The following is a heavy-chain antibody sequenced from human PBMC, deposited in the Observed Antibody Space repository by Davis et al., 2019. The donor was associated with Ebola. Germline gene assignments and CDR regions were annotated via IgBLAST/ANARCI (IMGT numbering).Heavy chain of an antibody. CDR2: ISGSGRTT. CDR1: GFTFIDYG. V-gene: IGHV3-23*01. CDR3: AKATTGNAPSFDH. J-gene: IGHJ4*02. Sequence: GESLKISCAASGFTFIDYGMSWVRQAPGRGLEWVTTISGSGRTTSFVESVKGRFTISRDNSRNTVYLQMNSLSADDTATYYCAKATTGNAPSFDHWGQGVLVTVSS. D-gene: IGHD2-8*02.